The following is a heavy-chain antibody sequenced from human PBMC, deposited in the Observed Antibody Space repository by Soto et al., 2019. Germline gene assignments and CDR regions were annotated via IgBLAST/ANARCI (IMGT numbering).Heavy chain of an antibody. J-gene: IGHJ1*01. CDR3: ATDDGHYYGSV. D-gene: IGHD3-22*01. Sequence: ASGKVSCKSSGYTFPRYDMNWVRQATGQGLEWMGWMNPNSGNTGYAQKFQGRVTMNRNTSISTAYMQLSRLTSDDTAVYFCATDDGHYYGSVWGQGNLVTVCS. CDR2: MNPNSGNT. CDR1: GYTFPRYD. V-gene: IGHV1-8*01.